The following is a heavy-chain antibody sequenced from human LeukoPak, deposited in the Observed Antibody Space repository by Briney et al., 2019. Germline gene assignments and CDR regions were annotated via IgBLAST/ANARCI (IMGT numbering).Heavy chain of an antibody. J-gene: IGHJ3*02. CDR2: INHSGST. Sequence: SETLSLTCAVYGGSFSGYYWSWIRQPPGKGLEWIGEINHSGSTNYNPSLKSRVTISVDTSKNQFSLKLSSVTAADTAVYYCARGHSGDSNSWYGAFDIWGQGTMVTVSS. CDR1: GGSFSGYY. CDR3: ARGHSGDSNSWYGAFDI. D-gene: IGHD6-13*01. V-gene: IGHV4-34*01.